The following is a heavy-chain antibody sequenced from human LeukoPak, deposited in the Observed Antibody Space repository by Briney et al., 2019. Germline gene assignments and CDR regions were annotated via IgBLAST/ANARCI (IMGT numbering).Heavy chain of an antibody. D-gene: IGHD3-22*01. CDR2: INSDGSST. CDR1: GFTFSSYW. CDR3: ANSRYDSSGYYGIIGY. V-gene: IGHV3-74*01. Sequence: PGGSLRLSCAASGFTFSSYWMHWVRQAPGKGLVWVSRINSDGSSTSYADSVKGRFTISRDNAKNSLYLQMNSLRAEGTAVYYCANSRYDSSGYYGIIGYWGQGTLVTVSS. J-gene: IGHJ4*02.